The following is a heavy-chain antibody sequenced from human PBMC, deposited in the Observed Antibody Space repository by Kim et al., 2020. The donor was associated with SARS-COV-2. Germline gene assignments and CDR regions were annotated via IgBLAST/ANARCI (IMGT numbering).Heavy chain of an antibody. D-gene: IGHD2-8*01. J-gene: IGHJ4*02. CDR1: GYSFTTYW. Sequence: GESLKISCQGFGYSFTTYWIGWVCQMPGKGLESVGIMYPGDSDTRYSPSFRGHVTISADKPIATAYLQWSSLKASDTAMYYCVRAPSGVSNPHYIDYWGQGTLVTVSS. CDR2: MYPGDSDT. V-gene: IGHV5-51*04. CDR3: VRAPSGVSNPHYIDY.